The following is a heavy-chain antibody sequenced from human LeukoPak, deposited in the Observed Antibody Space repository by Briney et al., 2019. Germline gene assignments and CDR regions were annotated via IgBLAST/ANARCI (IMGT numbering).Heavy chain of an antibody. D-gene: IGHD6-19*01. CDR2: INPNSGGT. V-gene: IGHV1-2*02. Sequence: ASVKVSCKASGYTFTGYYMHWVRQAPGQGLEWMGWINPNSGGTNYAQKFQGRVTMTRDTSISTAYMELSRLRSDDTAVYYCATGRSQTPAGAWYYFDYWGQGTLVTVSS. J-gene: IGHJ4*02. CDR1: GYTFTGYY. CDR3: ATGRSQTPAGAWYYFDY.